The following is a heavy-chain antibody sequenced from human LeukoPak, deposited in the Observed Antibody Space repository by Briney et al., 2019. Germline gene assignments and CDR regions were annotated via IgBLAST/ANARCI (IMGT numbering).Heavy chain of an antibody. Sequence: SETLSLTCTVSGASISSGGYYWSWIRQPPGKGLEWIGYIYHSGSTYYNPSLKSRVTISVDRSKNQFSLKLSSVTAADTAVYYCARLDGYKKPTDYWGQGTLVTVSS. CDR1: GASISSGGYY. J-gene: IGHJ4*02. D-gene: IGHD5-24*01. CDR3: ARLDGYKKPTDY. CDR2: IYHSGST. V-gene: IGHV4-30-2*01.